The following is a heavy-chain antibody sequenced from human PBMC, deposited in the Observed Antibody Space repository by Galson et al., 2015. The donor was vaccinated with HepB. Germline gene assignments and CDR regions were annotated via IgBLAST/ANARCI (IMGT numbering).Heavy chain of an antibody. CDR3: ARDRYCSSTSCPTEFQH. Sequence: SLRLSCAASGFTFSSYAMHWVRQAPGKGLEWVAVISYDGSNKYYADSVKGRFTISRDNSKNTLYLQMNSLRAEDTAVYYCARDRYCSSTSCPTEFQHWGQGTLVTVSS. D-gene: IGHD2-2*01. CDR1: GFTFSSYA. V-gene: IGHV3-30*04. J-gene: IGHJ1*01. CDR2: ISYDGSNK.